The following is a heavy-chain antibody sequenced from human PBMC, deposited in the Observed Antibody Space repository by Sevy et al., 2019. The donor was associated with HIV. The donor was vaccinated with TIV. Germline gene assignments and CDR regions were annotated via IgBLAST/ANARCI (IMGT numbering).Heavy chain of an antibody. CDR2: ISSSGSTI. Sequence: GGSLRLSCAASGFTFSSYEMTWVRQAPGKGLEWVSYISSSGSTIYYADSVKDRFTISRDNAKNSLYLQMNSLRAEDTAVYYCARALLYSGSYYDYWGQGTLVTVSS. CDR1: GFTFSSYE. J-gene: IGHJ4*02. V-gene: IGHV3-48*03. D-gene: IGHD1-26*01. CDR3: ARALLYSGSYYDY.